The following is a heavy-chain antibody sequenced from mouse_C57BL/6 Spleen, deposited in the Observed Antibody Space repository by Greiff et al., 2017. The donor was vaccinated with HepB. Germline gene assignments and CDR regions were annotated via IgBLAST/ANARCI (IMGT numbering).Heavy chain of an antibody. CDR1: GYTFTSYW. CDR3: ARDYYGSSGFAY. Sequence: QVQLKQPGAELVRPGTSVKLSCKASGYTFTSYWMHWVKQRPGQGLEWIGVIDPSDSYTNYNQKFKGKATLTVDTSSSTAYMQLSSLTSEDSAVYYCARDYYGSSGFAYWGQGTLVTVSA. D-gene: IGHD1-1*01. V-gene: IGHV1-59*01. J-gene: IGHJ3*01. CDR2: IDPSDSYT.